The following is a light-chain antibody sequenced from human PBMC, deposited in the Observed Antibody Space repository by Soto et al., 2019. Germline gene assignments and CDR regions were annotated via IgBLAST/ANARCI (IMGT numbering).Light chain of an antibody. J-gene: IGLJ3*02. Sequence: QSVLTQPASVSGSPGQSITISCTGTSSDVGGYNYVSWYQQHPGKAPKLMISNVGDRPSGVSNRFPGSKSGNTASLTISGLQTEDEADYYCSSYTTSSTVVFGGGTKLTVL. V-gene: IGLV2-14*03. CDR3: SSYTTSSTVV. CDR2: NVG. CDR1: SSDVGGYNY.